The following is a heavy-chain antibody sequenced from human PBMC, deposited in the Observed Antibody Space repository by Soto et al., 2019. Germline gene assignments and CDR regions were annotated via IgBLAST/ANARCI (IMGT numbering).Heavy chain of an antibody. J-gene: IGHJ6*03. CDR3: ARLVIVPAAMSDYYMDV. V-gene: IGHV4-39*01. CDR2: IHSSGST. Sequence: QLQMEESGPGLVKPSETLSLSCTVSGVSISKSSYYWGWIRQPPGRGLEWIGSIHSSGSTSYNPSLENLVTMSVDTSNNQFSLRLNSVTAADTAVYYCARLVIVPAAMSDYYMDVWGKGATVTVSS. CDR1: GVSISKSSYY. D-gene: IGHD2-2*01.